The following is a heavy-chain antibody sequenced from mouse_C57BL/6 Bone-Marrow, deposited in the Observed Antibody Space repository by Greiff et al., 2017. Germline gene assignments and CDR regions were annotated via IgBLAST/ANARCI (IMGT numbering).Heavy chain of an antibody. CDR3: ITGTCYFDV. Sequence: VQLQESGAELVRPGASVTLSCKASGYTFTDYEMHWVKQTPVHGLEWIGAIDPETGGTAYNQKFKGKAILTADKSSSTAYMELRSLSSEDSAVYYCITGTCYFDVWGTGTTVTVSS. J-gene: IGHJ1*03. CDR1: GYTFTDYE. V-gene: IGHV1-15*01. CDR2: IDPETGGT. D-gene: IGHD4-1*01.